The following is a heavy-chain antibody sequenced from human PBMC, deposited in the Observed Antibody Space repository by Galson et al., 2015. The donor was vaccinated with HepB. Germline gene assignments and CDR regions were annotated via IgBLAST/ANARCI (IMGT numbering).Heavy chain of an antibody. J-gene: IGHJ3*02. CDR1: GYTFTSYG. D-gene: IGHD3/OR15-3a*01. CDR3: ATVMIYSGAFDI. CDR2: ISAYNGNT. Sequence: SVKVSCKASGYTFTSYGISWVRQAPGQGLEWMGWISAYNGNTNYAQKLQGRVTMTEDTSTDTAYMELSSLRSEDTAVYYCATVMIYSGAFDIWGQGTMVTVSS. V-gene: IGHV1-18*01.